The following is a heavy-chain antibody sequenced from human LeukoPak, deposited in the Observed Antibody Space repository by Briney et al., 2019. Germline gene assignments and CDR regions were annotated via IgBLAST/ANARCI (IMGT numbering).Heavy chain of an antibody. V-gene: IGHV1-18*01. Sequence: GASVKVSCKASGYTFTSYGISWVRQAPGQGLEWMGWISAYNGNTNYAQKLQGRVTMTTDTSTSTAYMELRSLRSDDTAVYYCARVLNGVTTWNRWRSSGWFDPWGQGTLVTVSS. J-gene: IGHJ5*02. CDR1: GYTFTSYG. CDR2: ISAYNGNT. CDR3: ARVLNGVTTWNRWRSSGWFDP. D-gene: IGHD4-11*01.